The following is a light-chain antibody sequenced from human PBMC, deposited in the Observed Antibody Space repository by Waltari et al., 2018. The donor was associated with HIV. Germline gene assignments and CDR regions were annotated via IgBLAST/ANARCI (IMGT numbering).Light chain of an antibody. Sequence: QSVLTQPPSVSAAPGQKVTIPCSGSSSNIANNYVSWYQRLPGTAPHLLIVDHMSRPSVIPDRYSGSKSGTSATLGITGLQTGDEADYYCGTWDSSLSVVVFGGGTKLTVL. CDR3: GTWDSSLSVVV. V-gene: IGLV1-51*01. CDR2: DHM. CDR1: SSNIANNY. J-gene: IGLJ2*01.